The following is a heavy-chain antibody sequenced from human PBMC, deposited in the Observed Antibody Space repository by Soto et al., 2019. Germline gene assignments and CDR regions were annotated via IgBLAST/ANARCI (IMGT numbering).Heavy chain of an antibody. CDR3: AKSKILMKWPLDY. D-gene: IGHD5-12*01. J-gene: IGHJ4*02. V-gene: IGHV3-30*18. CDR2: ISYDGSNK. CDR1: GFTFSSYG. Sequence: PGGSLRLSCAASGFTFSSYGMHWVRQAPGKGLEWVAVISYDGSNKYYADSVKGRFTISRDNSKNTLYLQMNSLRAEDTAVYYCAKSKILMKWPLDYWGQGTLV.